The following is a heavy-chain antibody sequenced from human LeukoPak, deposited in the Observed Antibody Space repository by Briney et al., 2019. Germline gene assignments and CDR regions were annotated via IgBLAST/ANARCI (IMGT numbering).Heavy chain of an antibody. CDR1: GFDVSRNY. J-gene: IGHJ4*02. V-gene: IGHV3-23*01. Sequence: GGSLRLSCAASGFDVSRNYMNWVRQAPGKGLEWVSAISGSGGSTYYADSVKGRFTISRDNSKNTLYLQMNSLRAEDTAVYYCAKFQDYSNFYFMVIDYWGQGTLVTVSS. D-gene: IGHD4-11*01. CDR3: AKFQDYSNFYFMVIDY. CDR2: ISGSGGST.